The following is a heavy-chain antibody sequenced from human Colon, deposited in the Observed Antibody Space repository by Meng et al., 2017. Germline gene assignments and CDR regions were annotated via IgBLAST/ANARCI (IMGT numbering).Heavy chain of an antibody. CDR1: GGPLTDFY. Sequence: GSLRPSGTVSGGPLTDFYWSWIRQSPGKGLEWIGEINHWGSINYTPSLRSRVTISLQRSTNQFSLMLTSITAADTGVYYCARRGSIVRGLAKPFGVWGQGTLVTVSS. J-gene: IGHJ1*01. CDR3: ARRGSIVRGLAKPFGV. CDR2: INHWGSI. V-gene: IGHV4-34*01. D-gene: IGHD1-26*01.